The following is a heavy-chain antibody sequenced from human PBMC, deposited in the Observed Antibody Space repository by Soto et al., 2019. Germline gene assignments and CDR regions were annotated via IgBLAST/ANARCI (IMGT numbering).Heavy chain of an antibody. CDR3: ARRGGGDSLFDS. V-gene: IGHV4-39*01. J-gene: IGHJ4*02. Sequence: SVSLPLTWTVSGGSFSRSNYYWGWLRQSPGKGLEWIGNIFYGGGSGVAYYSPSLKSRVTISVDTSKNQFSLNMRSLTAADTAVYFCARRGGGDSLFDSWGQGKLVTVSS. D-gene: IGHD4-17*01. CDR2: IFYGGGSGVA. CDR1: GGSFSRSNYY.